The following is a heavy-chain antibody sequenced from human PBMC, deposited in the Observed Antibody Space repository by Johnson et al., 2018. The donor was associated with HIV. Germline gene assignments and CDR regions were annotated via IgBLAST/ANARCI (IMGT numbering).Heavy chain of an antibody. Sequence: VQLVESGGGLVQPGRSLRLSCVASGVKLDVYAMHWVRQAPGKGLEWVAVISYDETNDYYADSVKGRFTISRDNPKNTLYLQMNSLRAEDTAIYYCAKAMSPMVRGNIWGQGTMVTVSS. J-gene: IGHJ3*02. CDR3: AKAMSPMVRGNI. D-gene: IGHD3-10*01. V-gene: IGHV3-30*18. CDR2: ISYDETND. CDR1: GVKLDVYA.